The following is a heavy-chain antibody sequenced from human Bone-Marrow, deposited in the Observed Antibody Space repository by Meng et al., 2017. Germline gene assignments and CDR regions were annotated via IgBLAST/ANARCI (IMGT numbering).Heavy chain of an antibody. CDR3: ARDRESSGWYVAYYYYGMDV. J-gene: IGHJ6*02. Sequence: GESLKISCAASGLSYSTYEYGMTWLRQAPGKGLEWVSTFSGGGGPPYYADSVRGRFTISRDDSQNTLYLQMNSLRAEDTAVYYCARDRESSGWYVAYYYYGMDVWGQGTTVTVSS. CDR1: GLSYSTYEYG. D-gene: IGHD6-19*01. V-gene: IGHV3-23*01. CDR2: FSGGGGPP.